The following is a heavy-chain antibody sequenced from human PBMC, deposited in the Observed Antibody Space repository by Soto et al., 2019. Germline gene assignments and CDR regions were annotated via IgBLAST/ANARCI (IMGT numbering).Heavy chain of an antibody. V-gene: IGHV3-9*01. CDR3: AKALYQEARRRDYYYYYMDV. J-gene: IGHJ6*03. CDR2: ISWNSGSI. D-gene: IGHD2-2*02. Sequence: EVQLVESGGGLVQPGRSLRLSCAASGFTFDDYAMHWVRQAPGKGLEWVSGISWNSGSIGYADSVKGRFTISRDNAKNSLYLQMNSLRAEDTALYYCAKALYQEARRRDYYYYYMDVWGKGTTVTVSS. CDR1: GFTFDDYA.